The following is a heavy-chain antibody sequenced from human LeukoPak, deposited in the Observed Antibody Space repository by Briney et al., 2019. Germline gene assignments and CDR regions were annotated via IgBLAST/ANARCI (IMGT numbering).Heavy chain of an antibody. V-gene: IGHV4-30-4*08. CDR2: IYYSGST. CDR1: GGSISSGDYY. CDR3: ARDNYCSSTSCYHTPFDP. J-gene: IGHJ5*02. Sequence: SQTLSLTCTVSGGSISSGDYYWRWIRQPPGTGLEWIGYIYYSGSTYYNPSLKGRVTISVDTSKNQFALKLSSLTAADTAVYYCARDNYCSSTSCYHTPFDPWGQGTLVTVSS. D-gene: IGHD2-2*01.